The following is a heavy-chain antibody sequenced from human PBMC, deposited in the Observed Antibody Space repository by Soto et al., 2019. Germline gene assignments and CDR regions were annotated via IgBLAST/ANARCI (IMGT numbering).Heavy chain of an antibody. Sequence: QVQLQESGPGLVKPSETLSLTCTVSGGSISSYYWSWFRQPPGKGLEWIGYIYYSGSTNYNPSLRSRFTISVDTSKNQFSLKLSSVTAADTAVYYCARRYSSSFDYWGQGTLVTVSS. J-gene: IGHJ4*02. CDR1: GGSISSYY. V-gene: IGHV4-59*08. D-gene: IGHD6-13*01. CDR3: ARRYSSSFDY. CDR2: IYYSGST.